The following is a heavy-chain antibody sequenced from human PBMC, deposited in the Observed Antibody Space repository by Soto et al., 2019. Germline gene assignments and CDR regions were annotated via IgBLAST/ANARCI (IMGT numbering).Heavy chain of an antibody. D-gene: IGHD5-12*01. Sequence: SGPTLVNPTHTLTLTCTFSGFSFTTAGVAVGWIRQTPGGALEWLTLIYYNDDRRFSPSLKTRLTITGDTSKNQVVLSLTNVDPGDTATYFCAHSDGGYEIIYLDLWGQGILVTVS. V-gene: IGHV2-5*01. CDR1: GFSFTTAGVA. CDR2: IYYNDDR. CDR3: AHSDGGYEIIYLDL. J-gene: IGHJ4*02.